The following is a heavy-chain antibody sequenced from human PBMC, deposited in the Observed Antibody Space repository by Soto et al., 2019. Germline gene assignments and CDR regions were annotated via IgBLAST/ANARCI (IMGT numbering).Heavy chain of an antibody. CDR1: GGSISSGDYY. V-gene: IGHV4-30-4*01. J-gene: IGHJ4*02. D-gene: IGHD4-17*01. CDR2: IYYSGST. CDR3: AREVTTVTGYFDY. Sequence: QVQLQESGPGLVKPSQTLSLTCTVSGGSISSGDYYWRWIRQPPGKALEWIGYIYYSGSTYYNPSLKSRVTISVDTSKNQCSLKRCSVTAADTAVYYWAREVTTVTGYFDYWGQGTLVTLSS.